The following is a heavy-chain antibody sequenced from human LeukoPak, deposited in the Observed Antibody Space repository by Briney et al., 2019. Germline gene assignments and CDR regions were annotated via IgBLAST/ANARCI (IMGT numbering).Heavy chain of an antibody. V-gene: IGHV3-21*06. CDR1: GFTFRSYN. J-gene: IGHJ4*02. D-gene: IGHD4-17*01. Sequence: GGSLRLSCAASGFTFRSYNMNWVRQAPGKGLEWVSFISKTTTNIYYGDSVRGRFTISRDNAKNSIHLQMSSLRAEDSAVYYCVRGDGDLFDYWGQGTPVSVSS. CDR2: ISKTTTNI. CDR3: VRGDGDLFDY.